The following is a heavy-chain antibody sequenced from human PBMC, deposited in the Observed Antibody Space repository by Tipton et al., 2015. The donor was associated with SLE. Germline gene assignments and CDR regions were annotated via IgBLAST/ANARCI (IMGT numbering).Heavy chain of an antibody. V-gene: IGHV4-39*07. Sequence: TLSLTCTVSGGSISSGGYYWSWIRQPPGKGLEWIGEINHSGSTNYNPSLKSRVTISVDTSKNQFSLKLSSVTAADTAVYYCARGPDRYSYGPRRGAFDIWGQGTMVTVSS. CDR1: GGSISSGGYY. J-gene: IGHJ3*02. CDR2: INHSGST. CDR3: ARGPDRYSYGPRRGAFDI. D-gene: IGHD5-18*01.